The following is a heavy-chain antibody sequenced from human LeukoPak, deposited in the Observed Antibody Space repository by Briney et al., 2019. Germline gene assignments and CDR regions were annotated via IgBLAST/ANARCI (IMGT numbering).Heavy chain of an antibody. D-gene: IGHD3-9*01. J-gene: IGHJ3*02. CDR3: ARAPPPRYFDWLEADAFDI. Sequence: GGSLRLSCAASGFTFSSYWMSWVRQAPGKGLEGVANIKQDGSEKYYVDSVKGRFTISRDNAKNSLYLQMNSLRAEDTAVYYCARAPPPRYFDWLEADAFDIWGQGTMVTVSS. V-gene: IGHV3-7*01. CDR1: GFTFSSYW. CDR2: IKQDGSEK.